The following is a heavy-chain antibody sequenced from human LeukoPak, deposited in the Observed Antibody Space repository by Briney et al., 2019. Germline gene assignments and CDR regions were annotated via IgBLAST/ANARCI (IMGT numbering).Heavy chain of an antibody. Sequence: SVKVSCKASGGTFSSYAISWVRQAPGQGLEWMGRIIPILGIANYAQKFQGRVTITADKSTSTAYMELSSLRSEDTAVYYCARALVEMATITGYYYYYGMDVWGQGTTVTVSS. V-gene: IGHV1-69*04. J-gene: IGHJ6*02. CDR2: IIPILGIA. CDR1: GGTFSSYA. CDR3: ARALVEMATITGYYYYYGMDV. D-gene: IGHD5-24*01.